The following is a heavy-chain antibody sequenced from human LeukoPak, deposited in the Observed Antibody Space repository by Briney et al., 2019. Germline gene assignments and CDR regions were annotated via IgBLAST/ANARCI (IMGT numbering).Heavy chain of an antibody. CDR2: ISGSGGST. V-gene: IGHV3-23*01. Sequence: GGTLRLSCAASGFTFRSYDMSWVRQAPGKGLEWVSGISGSGGSTYYADSVKGRFTISRDNSNNTVYLQMNSLRADDTAVFYCAKADYGSGSYPDYWGQGTLVTVSS. CDR1: GFTFRSYD. CDR3: AKADYGSGSYPDY. J-gene: IGHJ4*02. D-gene: IGHD3-10*01.